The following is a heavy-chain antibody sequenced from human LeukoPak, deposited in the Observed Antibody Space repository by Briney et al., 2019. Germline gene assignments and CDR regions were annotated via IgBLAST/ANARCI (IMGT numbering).Heavy chain of an antibody. J-gene: IGHJ6*04. V-gene: IGHV3-21*01. D-gene: IGHD3-3*01. Sequence: GGSLTLSCAASGFTINSYNINWVRQAPGQGLEWVSFISSSWTYIYYADPVKGRFTISRDNSNNSLFLHMMSRGAEDTAVYYCATDTLRFRMDVWGDGTTVTVSS. CDR1: GFTINSYN. CDR2: ISSSWTYI. CDR3: ATDTLRFRMDV.